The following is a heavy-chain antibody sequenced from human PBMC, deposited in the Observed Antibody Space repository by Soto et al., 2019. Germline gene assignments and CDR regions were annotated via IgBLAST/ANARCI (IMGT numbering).Heavy chain of an antibody. CDR2: INPSGGST. CDR3: ARGNYYDSSGYYGAYFDY. J-gene: IGHJ4*02. V-gene: IGHV1-46*01. Sequence: QVQLVQSGAEVKKPGASVKVSCKASGYTFTSYYMHWVRQAPGQGLEWMGIINPSGGSTSYAQKFQGRVTMNRDTSTSTVYMELSSLRSEDTAVYYCARGNYYDSSGYYGAYFDYWGQGTLVTVSS. CDR1: GYTFTSYY. D-gene: IGHD3-22*01.